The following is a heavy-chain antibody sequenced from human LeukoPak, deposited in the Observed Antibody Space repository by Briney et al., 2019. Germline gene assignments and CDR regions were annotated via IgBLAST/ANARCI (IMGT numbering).Heavy chain of an antibody. Sequence: PGGSLRLSCAASGFTFSSYWMSWVRQAPGKGLEWVANIIQDGSEKYYVDSVRGRFTISRDNAKSSLYLQMTNLIAEDTAVYYCATDSFSFGDLNPGPWGQGTLVTVSS. D-gene: IGHD3-16*01. V-gene: IGHV3-7*01. CDR2: IIQDGSEK. CDR3: ATDSFSFGDLNPGP. CDR1: GFTFSSYW. J-gene: IGHJ5*02.